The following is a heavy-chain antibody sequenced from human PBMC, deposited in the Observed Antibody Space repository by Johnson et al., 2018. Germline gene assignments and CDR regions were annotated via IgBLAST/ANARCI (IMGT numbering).Heavy chain of an antibody. CDR3: ARDPYHYGEYHYYGMDV. Sequence: VQLLESGGGLVQXGGSLRLXCAASGFTFSSYSMNWVRQAPGKGLEWVSYISSSSSTIYYADSVKGRFTISRDNAKNSLYLQMNSLRDEATAVYYCARDPYHYGEYHYYGMDVWGQGTTVTVSS. CDR2: ISSSSSTI. J-gene: IGHJ6*02. CDR1: GFTFSSYS. D-gene: IGHD4-17*01. V-gene: IGHV3-48*02.